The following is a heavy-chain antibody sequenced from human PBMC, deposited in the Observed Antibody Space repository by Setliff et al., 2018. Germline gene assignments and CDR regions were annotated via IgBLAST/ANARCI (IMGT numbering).Heavy chain of an antibody. CDR2: IIPIFPSP. D-gene: IGHD3-16*01. J-gene: IGHJ4*02. Sequence: ASVKVSCKTSGDSFRRHAISWVRQAPGQGLEWMGGIIPIFPSPKYAQKFQGRVTITADESTSTAYMELSSLRFEDTAVYYCARSRGTWGTSFGYWGLGTLVTV. CDR3: ARSRGTWGTSFGY. CDR1: GDSFRRHA. V-gene: IGHV1-69*13.